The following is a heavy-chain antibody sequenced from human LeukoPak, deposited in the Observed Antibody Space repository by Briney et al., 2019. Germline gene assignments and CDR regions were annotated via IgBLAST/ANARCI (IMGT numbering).Heavy chain of an antibody. CDR1: GFTFSDYY. D-gene: IGHD6-13*01. J-gene: IGHJ4*02. Sequence: GGSLRLSCAASGFTFSDYYISWIRQAPGEGRECVSYISSSGSTIYYADSVEGRFTISSDNAKYSLYLQMNRLRGEDTAVSYCARATSDSRRWYLPLDYWGQGTLVSVSS. CDR2: ISSSGSTI. V-gene: IGHV3-11*01. CDR3: ARATSDSRRWYLPLDY.